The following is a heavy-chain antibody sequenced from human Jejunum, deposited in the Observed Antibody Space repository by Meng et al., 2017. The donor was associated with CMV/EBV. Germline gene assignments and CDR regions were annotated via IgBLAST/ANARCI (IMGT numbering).Heavy chain of an antibody. CDR1: GYTFAAYY. J-gene: IGHJ1*01. CDR3: ARDRSSGYFCVN. CDR2: INPNMGGT. D-gene: IGHD3-9*01. V-gene: IGHV1-2*06. Sequence: SCETSGYTFAAYYIHWVRQAPGQGLEWMGRINPNMGGTSYAQKFQGRVTMTREMSTSTVYMELTSLTPDDTAVYLCARDRSSGYFCVNWGQGTLVTVSS.